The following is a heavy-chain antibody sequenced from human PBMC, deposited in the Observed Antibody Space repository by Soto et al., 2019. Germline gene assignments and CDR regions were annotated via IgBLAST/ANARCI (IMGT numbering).Heavy chain of an antibody. CDR1: GASMSSGGYY. J-gene: IGHJ5*01. V-gene: IGHV4-31*03. CDR2: IYYSGST. Sequence: PSETLSLTCTVSGASMSSGGYYWTWIRQSPGKGLEGIGYIYYSGSTYYNPSLESRVAISLDTSRSQFSLTLHSVTAADTAIYYCARDRHTKFFDSGGQGTLVTVS. D-gene: IGHD6-6*01. CDR3: ARDRHTKFFDS.